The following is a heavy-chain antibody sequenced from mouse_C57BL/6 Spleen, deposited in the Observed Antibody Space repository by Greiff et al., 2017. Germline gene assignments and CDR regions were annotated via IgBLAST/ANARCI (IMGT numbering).Heavy chain of an antibody. CDR1: GYTFTSYW. V-gene: IGHV1-69*01. Sequence: QVQLQQPGAELVMPGASVKLSCKASGYTFTSYWMHWVKQRPGQGLEWIGEIDPSDSYTNYNQKFKGKSTLTVDKSSSTAYMQLSSLTSEDSAVYYCARIPNLDITTVSFDVWGTGTTVTVSS. CDR2: IDPSDSYT. CDR3: ARIPNLDITTVSFDV. J-gene: IGHJ1*03. D-gene: IGHD1-1*01.